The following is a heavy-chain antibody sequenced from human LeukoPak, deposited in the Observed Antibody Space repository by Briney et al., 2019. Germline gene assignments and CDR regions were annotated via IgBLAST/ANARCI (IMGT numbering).Heavy chain of an antibody. J-gene: IGHJ5*02. V-gene: IGHV1-18*01. CDR2: ISAYSGNT. Sequence: ASVKVSCKASGYTFTSYGISWVRQAPGQGLEWMGWISAYSGNTNYAQKLQGRVTMTTDTSTSTAYMELRSLRSDDTAVYYCARDLSRYSYGYPSWFDPWGQGTLVTVSS. CDR1: GYTFTSYG. D-gene: IGHD5-18*01. CDR3: ARDLSRYSYGYPSWFDP.